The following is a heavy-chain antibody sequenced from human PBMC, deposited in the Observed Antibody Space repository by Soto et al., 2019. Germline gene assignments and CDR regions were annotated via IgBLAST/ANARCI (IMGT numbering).Heavy chain of an antibody. D-gene: IGHD3-22*01. Sequence: GGSLRLSCAASGFTFSSYAMSWVRQAPGKGLEWVSAISGSGGSTYYADSVKGRFTISRDNSKNTLYLQMNSLRAEVTAVYYCAKDPSSGYYPTYFYYWGQGTLVTVSS. CDR2: ISGSGGST. CDR3: AKDPSSGYYPTYFYY. V-gene: IGHV3-23*01. J-gene: IGHJ4*02. CDR1: GFTFSSYA.